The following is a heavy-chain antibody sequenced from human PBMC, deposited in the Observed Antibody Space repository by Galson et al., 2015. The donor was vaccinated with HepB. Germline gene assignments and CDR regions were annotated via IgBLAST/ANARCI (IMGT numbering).Heavy chain of an antibody. CDR2: ISWNGGTI. CDR3: AKEGPSSLDY. V-gene: IGHV3-9*01. CDR1: GFSFDEYG. Sequence: SLRLSCAASGFSFDEYGMQWVRQAPGKGLEWVSGISWNGGTIDYVDSVKGRFTISRDNAKNSLYLQMNSLRGEDTALYYCAKEGPSSLDYWGQGTLVTVSS. J-gene: IGHJ4*02.